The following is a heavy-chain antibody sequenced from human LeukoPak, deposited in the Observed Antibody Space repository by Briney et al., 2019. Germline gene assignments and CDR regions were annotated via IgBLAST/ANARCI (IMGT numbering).Heavy chain of an antibody. Sequence: ASVKVSCKASGYTFTSYDINWVRQATGLGLEWMGWMNPNSANTGYAQKFQGRVTMTRDTSISTAYMELSSLTSEDTAVYYCARGPSYGSGSYNIYGIDYWGQGTLVTVSS. CDR1: GYTFTSYD. D-gene: IGHD3-10*01. CDR2: MNPNSANT. CDR3: ARGPSYGSGSYNIYGIDY. V-gene: IGHV1-8*01. J-gene: IGHJ4*02.